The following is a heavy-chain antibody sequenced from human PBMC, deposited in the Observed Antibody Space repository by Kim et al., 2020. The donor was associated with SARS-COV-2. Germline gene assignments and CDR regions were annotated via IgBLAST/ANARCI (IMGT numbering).Heavy chain of an antibody. Sequence: GRFTISRDDSKNTLYLQMNSLKTEDTAVYYCTTDVDYCSSTSCYPGWVDYWGQGTLVTVSS. V-gene: IGHV3-15*01. CDR3: TTDVDYCSSTSCYPGWVDY. D-gene: IGHD2-2*01. J-gene: IGHJ4*02.